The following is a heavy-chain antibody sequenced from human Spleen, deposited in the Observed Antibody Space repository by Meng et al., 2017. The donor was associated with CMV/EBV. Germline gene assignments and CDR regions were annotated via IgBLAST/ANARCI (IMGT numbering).Heavy chain of an antibody. Sequence: ASVKVSCKAPGYTFTSYYIHWVRQAPGQGLEWMGIINPTGGSTNYAQKFQGRVTMTRDTSTSTVYLELSSLRSEDTAVYFCARAATYRYYDFWSGYNDAFDIWGQGTMVTVSS. CDR2: INPTGGST. CDR3: ARAATYRYYDFWSGYNDAFDI. CDR1: GYTFTSYY. J-gene: IGHJ3*02. V-gene: IGHV1-46*01. D-gene: IGHD3-3*01.